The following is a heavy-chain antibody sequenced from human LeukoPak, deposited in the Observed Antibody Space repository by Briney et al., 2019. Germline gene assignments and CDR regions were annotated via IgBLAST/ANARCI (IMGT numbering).Heavy chain of an antibody. V-gene: IGHV3-23*01. D-gene: IGHD2-15*01. CDR1: GFTFSSYA. CDR3: AKDLALRGSYYFDY. J-gene: IGHJ4*02. Sequence: GGSLRLSCAASGFTFSSYAMSWVRQAPGKGLEWVSATSGSGGSTYYADSVKGRFTISRDNSKNTLYLQMNSLRAEDTAVYYCAKDLALRGSYYFDYWGQGTLVTVSS. CDR2: TSGSGGST.